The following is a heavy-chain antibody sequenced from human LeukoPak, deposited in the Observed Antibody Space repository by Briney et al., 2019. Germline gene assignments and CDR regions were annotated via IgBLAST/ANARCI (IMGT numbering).Heavy chain of an antibody. CDR3: ARASGYSSGWYPLYYFDY. CDR2: ISAYNGNT. D-gene: IGHD6-19*01. V-gene: IGHV1-18*01. CDR1: GYTFTSYG. Sequence: ASVKVSCKASGYTFTSYGISWVRQAPGQGLEWMGWISAYNGNTNYAQKLQGRVTMTTDTSTSTAYMELRSLRSDDTAVYYCARASGYSSGWYPLYYFDYWGQGTLVTVSS. J-gene: IGHJ4*02.